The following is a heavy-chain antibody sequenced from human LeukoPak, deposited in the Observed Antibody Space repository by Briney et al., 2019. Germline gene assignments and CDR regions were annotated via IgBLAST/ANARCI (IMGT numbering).Heavy chain of an antibody. CDR2: LYTSGST. D-gene: IGHD6-13*01. CDR3: ARERKQLPQFDY. CDR1: GGSISSYY. J-gene: IGHJ4*02. V-gene: IGHV4-4*07. Sequence: PSETLSLTCTVSGGSISSYYWSWIRQTARKGREWIGRLYTSGSTNYNPSLKSRVTMSVDTSKNQFSLKLSSVTAADTAVYYCARERKQLPQFDYWGQGTLVTVSS.